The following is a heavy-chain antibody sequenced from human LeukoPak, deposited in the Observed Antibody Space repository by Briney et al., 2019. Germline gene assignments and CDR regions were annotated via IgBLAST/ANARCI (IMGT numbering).Heavy chain of an antibody. V-gene: IGHV5-51*01. CDR3: ARVMAVASTRPFDY. Sequence: GESTKISCKGSGYSFTSYWIGWVRQMPGKGLEWMGIIYPGDSNNRYSPSFQGQVTISADKSINTACLQWRSLKASDTAMYYCARVMAVASTRPFDYWGQGTLDAV. CDR1: GYSFTSYW. D-gene: IGHD6-19*01. J-gene: IGHJ4*02. CDR2: IYPGDSNN.